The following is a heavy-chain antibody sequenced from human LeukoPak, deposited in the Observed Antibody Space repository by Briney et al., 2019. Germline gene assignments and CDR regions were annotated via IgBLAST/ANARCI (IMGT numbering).Heavy chain of an antibody. V-gene: IGHV3-30*02. CDR1: GFTFSNYG. Sequence: GGSLRLSCAASGFTFSNYGMHWVRQAPGKGLDWVAFIHCDGCNKYYADSVKGRFTISRDDSKNTLYLQMNSLRAEDTAVYYCAKAASKRTDYGDYAFYYYMDVWGKGTTVTISS. D-gene: IGHD4-17*01. J-gene: IGHJ6*03. CDR3: AKAASKRTDYGDYAFYYYMDV. CDR2: IHCDGCNK.